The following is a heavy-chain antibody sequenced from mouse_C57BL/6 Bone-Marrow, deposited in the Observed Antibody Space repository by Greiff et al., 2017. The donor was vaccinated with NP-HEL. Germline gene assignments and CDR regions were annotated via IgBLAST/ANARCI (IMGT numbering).Heavy chain of an antibody. V-gene: IGHV2-6-1*01. CDR2: IWSDGST. CDR3: ARQRDLYAMDY. Sequence: QVHVKQSGPGLVAPSQSLSITCTVSGFSLTSYGVHWVRQPPGQGLEWLVVIWSDGSTTYNSALKSRLSISKDNSTSQVFLKMNSLQTDDTAMYYCARQRDLYAMDYWGQGTSVTVSS. J-gene: IGHJ4*01. CDR1: GFSLTSYG.